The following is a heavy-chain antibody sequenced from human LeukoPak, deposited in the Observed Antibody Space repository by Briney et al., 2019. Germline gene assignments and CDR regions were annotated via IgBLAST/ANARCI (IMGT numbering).Heavy chain of an antibody. CDR2: INPNRGDT. CDR1: GYTFTSYG. D-gene: IGHD3-16*01. Sequence: ASVKVSCKASGYTFTSYGISWVRQAPGQGLEWMGSINPNRGDTKNAQSFQGRVIMTRDTSTSTIYLEINSLTYDDTAIYYCARASGGGQTSFDFWSQGTVVTVSS. V-gene: IGHV1-18*01. CDR3: ARASGGGQTSFDF. J-gene: IGHJ3*01.